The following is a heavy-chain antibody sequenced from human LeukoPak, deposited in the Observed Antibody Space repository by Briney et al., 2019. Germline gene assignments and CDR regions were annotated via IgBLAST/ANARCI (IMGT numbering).Heavy chain of an antibody. D-gene: IGHD3-10*01. J-gene: IGHJ6*02. Sequence: ASVKVSCKASGYTFTSYAMNWVRRAPGQGLERVGWINTNTGNPTYAQGFTGRFVFSLDTSVSTAYLQISSLKAEDTAVYYCARDPNLLLWFGSMDVWGQGTTVTVSS. CDR3: ARDPNLLLWFGSMDV. CDR1: GYTFTSYA. V-gene: IGHV7-4-1*02. CDR2: INTNTGNP.